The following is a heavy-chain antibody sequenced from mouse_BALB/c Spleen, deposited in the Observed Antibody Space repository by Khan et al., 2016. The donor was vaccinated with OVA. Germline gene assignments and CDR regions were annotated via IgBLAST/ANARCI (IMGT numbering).Heavy chain of an antibody. V-gene: IGHV9-1*02. CDR1: GYTFTNYG. CDR2: INTYTGEP. Sequence: QIQLVQSGPELKKPGETVKISCKASGYTFTNYGMNWVKQAPGKVLKWMGWINTYTGEPTYADDFKGRFVFSLETSASTAYLQISNLKNEDMTTYFCARISSYWYSDVWGAGTTVTVS. J-gene: IGHJ1*01. CDR3: ARISSYWYSDV. D-gene: IGHD6-2*01.